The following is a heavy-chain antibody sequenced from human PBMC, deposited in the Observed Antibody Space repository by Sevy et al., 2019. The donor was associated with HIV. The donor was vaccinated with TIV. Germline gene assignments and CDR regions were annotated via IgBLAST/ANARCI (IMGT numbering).Heavy chain of an antibody. V-gene: IGHV4-4*02. CDR2: IYHSGSI. D-gene: IGHD3-10*01. Sequence: SETLSLTCAVSGGSINSNNWWSWVRQPPGKGLEWIGEIYHSGSINYNPSLKSRVTISVDKSKKQFSLKVNSVTAADRAGYYCASRLWFGGLGGGYFDYWGQGTLVTVSS. J-gene: IGHJ4*02. CDR3: ASRLWFGGLGGGYFDY. CDR1: GGSINSNNW.